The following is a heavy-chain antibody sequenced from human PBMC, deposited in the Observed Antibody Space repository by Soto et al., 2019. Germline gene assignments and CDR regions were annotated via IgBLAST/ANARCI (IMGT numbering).Heavy chain of an antibody. J-gene: IGHJ6*02. D-gene: IGHD4-17*01. CDR3: ARDTGPYGYGMDV. Sequence: LSCEACRESINFSSLVWAQQYPGQGLEWMGWINPNSGGTNYAQKFQGWVTMPRDTSISTAYMELSRLRSDDTAVYYCARDTGPYGYGMDVWGQGTTVTVSS. CDR2: INPNSGGT. V-gene: IGHV1-2*04. CDR1: RESINFSS.